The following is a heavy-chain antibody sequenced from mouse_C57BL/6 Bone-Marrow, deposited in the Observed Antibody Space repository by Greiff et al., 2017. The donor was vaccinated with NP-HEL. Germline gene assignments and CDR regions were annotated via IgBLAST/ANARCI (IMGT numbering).Heavy chain of an antibody. V-gene: IGHV1-52*01. CDR1: GYTFTSYW. J-gene: IGHJ4*01. CDR2: IDPSDSET. Sequence: QVQLKEPGAELVRPGSSVKLSCKASGYTFTSYWMHWVKQRPIQGLEWIGNIDPSDSETHYNQKFKDKATLTVDKSSSTAYMQLSSLTSEDSAVYYCARNGYSYYYAMDYWGQGTSVTVSS. D-gene: IGHD2-3*01. CDR3: ARNGYSYYYAMDY.